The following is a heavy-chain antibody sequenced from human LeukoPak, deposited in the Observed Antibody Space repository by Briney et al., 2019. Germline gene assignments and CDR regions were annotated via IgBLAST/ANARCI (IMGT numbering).Heavy chain of an antibody. CDR1: GGSISSGSYY. CDR2: IYTSGST. CDR3: ARGRRNYYYYYGMDV. Sequence: SETLSLTCTVSGGSISSGSYYWSWIRQPAGKGLEWIGRIYTSGSTNYNPSLKSRVTISVDTSKNQFSLKLSSVTAADTAVYYCARGRRNYYYYYGMDVWGKGTTVTVSS. D-gene: IGHD1-1*01. V-gene: IGHV4-61*02. J-gene: IGHJ6*04.